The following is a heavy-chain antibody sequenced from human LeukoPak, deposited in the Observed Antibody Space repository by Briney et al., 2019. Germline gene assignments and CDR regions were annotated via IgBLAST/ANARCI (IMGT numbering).Heavy chain of an antibody. V-gene: IGHV3-48*01. D-gene: IGHD3-22*01. CDR2: ISSSSTI. J-gene: IGHJ3*02. Sequence: GGSLRLSCAASGFTFSSYSMNWVRQAPGKGLEWVSYISSSSTIYYADSVKGRFTISRDNAKNSLYLQMNSLRAEDTAVYYCARETLTYYYDSSDAFDIWGQGTMVTVSS. CDR1: GFTFSSYS. CDR3: ARETLTYYYDSSDAFDI.